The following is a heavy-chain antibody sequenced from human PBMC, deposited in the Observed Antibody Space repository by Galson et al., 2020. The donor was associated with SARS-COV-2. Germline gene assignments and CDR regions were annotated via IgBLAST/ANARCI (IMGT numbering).Heavy chain of an antibody. CDR1: GFTFKSAW. J-gene: IGHJ6*02. Sequence: PGGSLRLSCAASGFTFKSAWMTWVRQAPGKGLEWVGQIKSKSDGGTTDYAAPVKGKFIISREDSKNTVFLQMSSLKPEDTGVYYCMTDIHSSSWGEDYGLDVWGQGTTVTVSS. V-gene: IGHV3-15*05. D-gene: IGHD6-13*01. CDR3: MTDIHSSSWGEDYGLDV. CDR2: IKSKSDGGTT.